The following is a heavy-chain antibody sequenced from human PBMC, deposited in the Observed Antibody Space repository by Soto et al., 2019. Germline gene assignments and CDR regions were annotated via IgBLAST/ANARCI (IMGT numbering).Heavy chain of an antibody. Sequence: QVRLVQSGAEVQKPGASVKVSCKASGYIFNNYGISWVRQAPGQGLEWMGWIYSKEGKINFAQKFQGRLTMTTDTSTTTAYIELRNLRFDDSAVYFCARDIDFDIDYWGQGTLVTVS. CDR2: IYSKEGKI. D-gene: IGHD3-9*01. CDR3: ARDIDFDIDY. CDR1: GYIFNNYG. V-gene: IGHV1-18*01. J-gene: IGHJ4*02.